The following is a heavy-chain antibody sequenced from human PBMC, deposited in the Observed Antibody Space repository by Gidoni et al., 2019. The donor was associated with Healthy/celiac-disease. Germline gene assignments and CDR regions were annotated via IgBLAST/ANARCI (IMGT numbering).Heavy chain of an antibody. CDR2: ISSSSSYI. D-gene: IGHD3-22*01. J-gene: IGHJ4*02. Sequence: EVQLVASGGGLVKPGGSLRLSCAASGFTFSSYSMNWVRQAPGKGLEWVSSISSSSSYIYYADSGKGRFTISRDNAKNSLYLQMNSLRAEDTAVYYCARDDDSSGYSSGLFDYWGQGTLVTVSS. CDR3: ARDDDSSGYSSGLFDY. V-gene: IGHV3-21*01. CDR1: GFTFSSYS.